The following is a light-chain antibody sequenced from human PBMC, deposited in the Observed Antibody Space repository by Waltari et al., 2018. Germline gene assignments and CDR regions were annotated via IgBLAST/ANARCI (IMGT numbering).Light chain of an antibody. Sequence: SSELTQDPAVSVAMGQTVRITCQGDSLRSYIASWYQQRPGQAPILVMYDKNNRPAGAPDRFSGSSSDNTASLTITGAQAEDEASYYCHSRDASGVGGSFGGGTKLTVL. CDR3: HSRDASGVGGS. CDR1: SLRSYI. V-gene: IGLV3-19*01. CDR2: DKN. J-gene: IGLJ2*01.